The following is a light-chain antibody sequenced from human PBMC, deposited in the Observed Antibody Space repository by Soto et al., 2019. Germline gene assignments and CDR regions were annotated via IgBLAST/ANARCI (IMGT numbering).Light chain of an antibody. CDR3: QHYGGMWT. CDR2: DAS. V-gene: IGKV1-5*01. CDR1: QSISSW. Sequence: IQVTQSPSTLSSSVGDRVTITCRASQSISSWLAWYQQKPGKAPKLLIYDASSLESGVPSRFTGSGSGTEFILTISSLQPDDFATYYCQHYGGMWTFGQGTKVDIK. J-gene: IGKJ1*01.